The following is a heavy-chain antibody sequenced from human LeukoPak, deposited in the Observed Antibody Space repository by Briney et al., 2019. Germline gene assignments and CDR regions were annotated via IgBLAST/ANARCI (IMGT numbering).Heavy chain of an antibody. CDR2: INPNSGGT. Sequence: ASVKVSCKASGYTFTGYYMHWVRQAPGQGLEWMGWINPNSGGTNYAQKFQGRVTMTRDTSISTAYMELSRLRSDDTAVYYCARGQFSSGWYPYYFDYWGQGTLVTVSS. CDR3: ARGQFSSGWYPYYFDY. D-gene: IGHD6-19*01. V-gene: IGHV1-2*02. CDR1: GYTFTGYY. J-gene: IGHJ4*02.